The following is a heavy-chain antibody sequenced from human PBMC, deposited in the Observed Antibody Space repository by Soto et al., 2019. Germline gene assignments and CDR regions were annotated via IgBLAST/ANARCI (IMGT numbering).Heavy chain of an antibody. Sequence: SETLSLTCTVAGGSLTRNNNYWGWIRQPPGKGLEWIGNIFYDGSTYNNPSLKSRVTMSVDTSKNQFSLKLSSVTAVDTAVYYCARRMTNYYGLDYWGQGTLVTVSS. CDR1: GGSLTRNNNY. J-gene: IGHJ4*02. CDR2: IFYDGST. V-gene: IGHV4-39*07. CDR3: ARRMTNYYGLDY. D-gene: IGHD3-10*01.